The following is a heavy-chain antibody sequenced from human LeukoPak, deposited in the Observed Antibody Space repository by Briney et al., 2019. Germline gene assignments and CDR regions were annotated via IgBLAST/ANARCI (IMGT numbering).Heavy chain of an antibody. D-gene: IGHD6-19*01. CDR1: GYTFTSYA. CDR2: INAGNGNT. CDR3: ARGRRIAVAGRSQIYYFDY. J-gene: IGHJ4*02. V-gene: IGHV1-3*01. Sequence: ASVKVSCKASGYTFTSYAMHWVRQAPGQRLEWMGWINAGNGNTKYSQKFQGRVTITRDTSASTAYMELSSLRSEDTAVYYCARGRRIAVAGRSQIYYFDYWGQGTLVTVSS.